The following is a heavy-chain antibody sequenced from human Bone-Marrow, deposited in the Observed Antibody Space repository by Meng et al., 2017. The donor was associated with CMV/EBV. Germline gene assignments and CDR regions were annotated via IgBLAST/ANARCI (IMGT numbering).Heavy chain of an antibody. V-gene: IGHV3-23*01. CDR1: GFTFSSYS. CDR3: AKDRTLFGLVSDY. J-gene: IGHJ4*02. Sequence: GGSLRLSCAASGFTFSSYSMNWVRQAPGKGLKWVSGISGSGETTYYVDSVKGRFTISRVNSKNTLYLQMHSLRAEDTAVYYCAKDRTLFGLVSDYWGQGALVTVSS. D-gene: IGHD3/OR15-3a*01. CDR2: ISGSGETT.